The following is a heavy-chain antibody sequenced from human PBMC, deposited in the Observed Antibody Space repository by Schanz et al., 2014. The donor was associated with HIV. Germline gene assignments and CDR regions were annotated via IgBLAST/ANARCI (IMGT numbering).Heavy chain of an antibody. V-gene: IGHV3-33*03. D-gene: IGHD3-3*01. CDR3: AKDQGYDFWSGYYNYYGMDV. CDR2: IWYDGSNR. Sequence: QVQLVESGGGVVQPGRSLRLSCAASGFTFSNYGMHWVRQAPGKGLEWVAIIWYDGSNRYYADSVKGRFTISRDNSKNTVSLQMNSLRSEDTAVYYCAKDQGYDFWSGYYNYYGMDVWGQGTTVTVSS. J-gene: IGHJ6*02. CDR1: GFTFSNYG.